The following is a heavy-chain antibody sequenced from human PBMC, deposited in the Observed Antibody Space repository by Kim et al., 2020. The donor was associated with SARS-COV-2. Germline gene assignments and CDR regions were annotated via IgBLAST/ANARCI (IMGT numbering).Heavy chain of an antibody. J-gene: IGHJ3*02. D-gene: IGHD2-21*01. V-gene: IGHV1-69*01. CDR3: ARGIGGLGDAFDI. Sequence: YAQKFQGRVTITADESTSTAYMELSSLRSEDTAVYYCARGIGGLGDAFDIWGQGTMVTVSS.